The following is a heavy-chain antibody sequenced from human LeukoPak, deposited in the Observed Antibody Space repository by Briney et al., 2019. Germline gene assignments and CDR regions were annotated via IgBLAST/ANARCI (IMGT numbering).Heavy chain of an antibody. CDR3: ASRGGSYYGEYYFDY. CDR1: GFTFTSSA. V-gene: IGHV1-58*01. J-gene: IGHJ4*02. Sequence: GASVKVSCKASGFTFTSSAVQWVRQARGQRLEWIGWIVVGSGNTNYAQKFQERVTITRDMSTSTAYMEPSSLRSEDTAVYYCASRGGSYYGEYYFDYWGQGTLVTVSS. D-gene: IGHD1-26*01. CDR2: IVVGSGNT.